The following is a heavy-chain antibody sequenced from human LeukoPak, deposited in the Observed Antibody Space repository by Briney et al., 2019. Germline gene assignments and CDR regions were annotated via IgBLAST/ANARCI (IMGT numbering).Heavy chain of an antibody. CDR3: ARGLVPAAMNYYYGMDV. D-gene: IGHD2-2*01. CDR2: ISNSGSTI. CDR1: GFTFSSYE. Sequence: TGGSLRLSCAASGFTFSSYEMDWVRQAPGKGLEWVSYISNSGSTIYYADSVKGRFTISRDNAKNSLYLQMNSLRAEDTAVYYCARGLVPAAMNYYYGMDVWGQGTTVTVSS. J-gene: IGHJ6*02. V-gene: IGHV3-48*03.